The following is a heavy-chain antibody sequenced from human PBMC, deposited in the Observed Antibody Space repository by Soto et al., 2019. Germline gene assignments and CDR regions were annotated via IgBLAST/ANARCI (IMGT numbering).Heavy chain of an antibody. V-gene: IGHV3-20*01. J-gene: IGHJ6*03. CDR3: ARKGDYYYYMDV. CDR1: GFTFDDYG. CDR2: INWNGGST. Sequence: GGSLRLSCAASGFTFDDYGMSWVRQAPGKGLEWVSGINWNGGSTGYADSVKGRFTISRDNAKNSLYLQMNSLRAEDTALYHSARKGDYYYYMDVWGKGTTVTVSS.